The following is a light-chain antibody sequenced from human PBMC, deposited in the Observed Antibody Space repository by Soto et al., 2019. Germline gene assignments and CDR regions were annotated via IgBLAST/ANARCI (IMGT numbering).Light chain of an antibody. CDR1: SSNIGSNY. CDR3: GAWDSSLSVVL. V-gene: IGLV1-51*01. Sequence: QSLLTQPPSVSAAPGEKVTISCSGSSSNIGSNYVSWYQQFPRTAPKLLIYDDNKRPSGIPDRFSGSKSGTSATLGITGLQTGDEADYYCGAWDSSLSVVLFGGGTKLTVL. CDR2: DDN. J-gene: IGLJ2*01.